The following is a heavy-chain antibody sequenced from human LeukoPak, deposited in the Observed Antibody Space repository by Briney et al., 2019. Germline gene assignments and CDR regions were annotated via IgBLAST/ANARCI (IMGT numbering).Heavy chain of an antibody. CDR3: ARDAREVRGAYMDV. J-gene: IGHJ6*03. CDR1: GFTFSSYW. CDR2: IKQDGSEK. D-gene: IGHD3-10*01. V-gene: IGHV3-7*01. Sequence: PGGSLRLSCAASGFTFSSYWMSWVRQAPGKGLEWVANIKQDGSEKYYVDSVKGRFTISRDNAKNSLYLQMNSLRAEDTAVYYCARDAREVRGAYMDVWGKGTTVTVSS.